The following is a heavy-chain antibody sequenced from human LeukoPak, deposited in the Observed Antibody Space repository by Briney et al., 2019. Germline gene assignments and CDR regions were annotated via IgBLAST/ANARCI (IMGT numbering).Heavy chain of an antibody. CDR2: IIPIFGTA. CDR1: GYTFTGYY. CDR3: ARRRWSLSGYKKAYYYYYMDV. J-gene: IGHJ6*03. V-gene: IGHV1-69*13. D-gene: IGHD5-12*01. Sequence: SVKVSCKASGYTFTGYYIHWVRQAPGQGLEWMGGIIPIFGTANYAQKFQGRVTITADESTSTAYMELSSLRSEDTAVYYCARRRWSLSGYKKAYYYYYMDVWGKGTTVTISS.